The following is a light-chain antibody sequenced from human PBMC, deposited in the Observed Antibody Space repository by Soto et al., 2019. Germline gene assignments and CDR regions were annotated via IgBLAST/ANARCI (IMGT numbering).Light chain of an antibody. J-gene: IGKJ1*01. CDR2: GAS. Sequence: EIVMTQSPATLSVSPGERATLSCRASQSVSSNLAWYQQKPGQAPRLLIYGASTRPTGIPARFSGSGSGTEFTLTISSLQSEEFAVYYCQQYNNWPPSTLGQGTKVEIK. CDR1: QSVSSN. V-gene: IGKV3-15*01. CDR3: QQYNNWPPST.